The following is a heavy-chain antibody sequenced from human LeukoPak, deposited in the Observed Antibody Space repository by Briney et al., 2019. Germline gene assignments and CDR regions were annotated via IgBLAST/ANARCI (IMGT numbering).Heavy chain of an antibody. Sequence: SETLSLTCAVSGVSFNDYYWSWVRQTPGRGLEWIGEINHSGYTNDSPSLKSRVTLSIDTSRKQFSLNLRSVTVADTGTYYCTRMTTGHDYWGQGTLVTVSS. CDR3: TRMTTGHDY. V-gene: IGHV4-34*01. J-gene: IGHJ4*02. D-gene: IGHD4-17*01. CDR2: INHSGYT. CDR1: GVSFNDYY.